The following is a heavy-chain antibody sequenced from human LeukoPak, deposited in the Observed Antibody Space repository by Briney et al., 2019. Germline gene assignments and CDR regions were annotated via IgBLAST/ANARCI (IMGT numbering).Heavy chain of an antibody. CDR2: ISGSGAST. CDR1: GINLCPYA. CDR3: AKDYRIGYSDHFDY. D-gene: IGHD3-16*02. Sequence: GSLRLFCLTSGINLCPYAMSWVRPAPGKGLGLISGISGSGASTYYADSVKGRFSISRDNSKNTLYLQMDSLRGEDTAIYYCAKDYRIGYSDHFDYWGQGVLVTVSS. J-gene: IGHJ4*02. V-gene: IGHV3-23*01.